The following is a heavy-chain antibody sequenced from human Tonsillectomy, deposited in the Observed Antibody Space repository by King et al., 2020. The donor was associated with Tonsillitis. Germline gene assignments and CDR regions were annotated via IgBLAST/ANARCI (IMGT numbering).Heavy chain of an antibody. J-gene: IGHJ4*02. CDR3: ARRGSSSTREGFDY. CDR1: GGSISSYY. CDR2: IYYSGST. V-gene: IGHV4-59*08. D-gene: IGHD6-6*01. Sequence: QLQESGPGLVKPSETLSLTCTVSGGSISSYYWSWIRQPPGKGLEWIGYIYYSGSTNYNPSLKSRVTISVDTSKNHFSLKLSSVTAADTAVYYCARRGSSSTREGFDYWGQGTLVTVSS.